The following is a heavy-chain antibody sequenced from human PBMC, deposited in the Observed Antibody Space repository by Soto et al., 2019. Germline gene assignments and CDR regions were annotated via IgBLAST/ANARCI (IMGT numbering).Heavy chain of an antibody. J-gene: IGHJ4*02. D-gene: IGHD1-26*01. V-gene: IGHV3-30*18. CDR2: ISYDGSNE. Sequence: QVQLVESGGGVVQPGRSLRLSCAVSGFTFGSYGIHWVRQAPGKGLEWVAVISYDGSNEYYADSVKGRFTISRDNSKNTLYLHMNSLRVQDTAVYYCAKDWSRYSGSYTFDYWGQGTLVTVSS. CDR1: GFTFGSYG. CDR3: AKDWSRYSGSYTFDY.